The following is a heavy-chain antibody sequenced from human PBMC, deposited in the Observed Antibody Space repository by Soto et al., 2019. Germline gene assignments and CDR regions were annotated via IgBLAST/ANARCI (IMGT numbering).Heavy chain of an antibody. D-gene: IGHD6-13*01. CDR2: MNPDTGGT. Sequence: GASVKVSCKASGYTFSDFSMHWVRQAPGQGFEWVGWMNPDTGGTNYAQKFQGWVTMTRDTSISTAYMELSRLRSDDTAVYYCARDPYTSSSGYYYGMDVWGQGTTVTVSS. CDR1: GYTFSDFS. V-gene: IGHV1-2*04. CDR3: ARDPYTSSSGYYYGMDV. J-gene: IGHJ6*02.